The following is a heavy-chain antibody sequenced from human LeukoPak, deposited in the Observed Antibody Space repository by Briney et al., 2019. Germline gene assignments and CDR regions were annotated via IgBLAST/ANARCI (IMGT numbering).Heavy chain of an antibody. CDR3: ASTPAEGHGNGAFDI. Sequence: PGGPLRLSCAASGFTFSSYWMSWVRQAPGKGLEWVANIKQDGSEKYYVDSVKGRFTISRDNAKNTLYLQMNSLRAEDTAVYYCASTPAEGHGNGAFDIWGQGTMVTVSS. J-gene: IGHJ3*02. D-gene: IGHD2-8*01. CDR2: IKQDGSEK. CDR1: GFTFSSYW. V-gene: IGHV3-7*01.